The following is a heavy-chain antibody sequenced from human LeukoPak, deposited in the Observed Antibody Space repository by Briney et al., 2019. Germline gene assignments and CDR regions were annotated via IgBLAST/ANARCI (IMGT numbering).Heavy chain of an antibody. CDR2: ISSSSSYI. Sequence: GGSLRLSCAASGFTFSSYSMNWLRQAPGKGLEWVSSISSSSSYIYYADSVKGRFTISRDNAKNSLYLQMNSLRAEDTAVYYCARVADGWYGYYYYYMDVWGKGTTVTVSS. J-gene: IGHJ6*03. CDR3: ARVADGWYGYYYYYMDV. V-gene: IGHV3-21*01. CDR1: GFTFSSYS. D-gene: IGHD6-19*01.